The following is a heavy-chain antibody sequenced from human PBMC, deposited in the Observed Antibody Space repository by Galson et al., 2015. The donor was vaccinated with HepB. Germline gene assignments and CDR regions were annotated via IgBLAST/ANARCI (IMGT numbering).Heavy chain of an antibody. CDR1: GFSFSSYA. Sequence: SLRLSCAASGFSFSSYAMHWVRQAPGKGLEWPSIISYEGSFKYYVDSVKGRFTVPRDNSQNTLYLQMNSLRAEDTAVYYCAKDKSFGRDFDYWGQGTLVTVSS. J-gene: IGHJ4*02. CDR3: AKDKSFGRDFDY. CDR2: ISYEGSFK. V-gene: IGHV3-30*18. D-gene: IGHD1-26*01.